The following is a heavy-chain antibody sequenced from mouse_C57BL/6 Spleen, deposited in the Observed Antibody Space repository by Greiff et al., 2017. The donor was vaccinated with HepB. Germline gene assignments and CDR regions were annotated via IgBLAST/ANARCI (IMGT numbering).Heavy chain of an antibody. CDR1: GYTFTSYG. J-gene: IGHJ3*01. CDR2: IYPRSGNT. Sequence: VKLQESGAELARPGASVKLSCKASGYTFTSYGISWVKQRTGQGLEWIGEIYPRSGNTYYNEKFKGKATLTADKSSSTAYMELRSLTSEDSAVYFCARGGHYDGYSTWFAYWGQGTLVTVSA. V-gene: IGHV1-81*01. CDR3: ARGGHYDGYSTWFAY. D-gene: IGHD2-3*01.